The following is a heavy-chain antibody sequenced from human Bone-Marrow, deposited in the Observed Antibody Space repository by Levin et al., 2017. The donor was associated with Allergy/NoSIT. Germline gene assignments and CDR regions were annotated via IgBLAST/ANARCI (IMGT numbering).Heavy chain of an antibody. Sequence: GGSLRLSCAASGFTFSSYGMHWVRQAPGKGLEWVAVISYDGSNKYYADSVKGRFTISRDNSKNTLYLQMNSLRAEDTAVYYCAKAGRSYYYYGMDVWGQGTTVTVSS. CDR2: ISYDGSNK. D-gene: IGHD2-15*01. CDR3: AKAGRSYYYYGMDV. CDR1: GFTFSSYG. J-gene: IGHJ6*02. V-gene: IGHV3-30*18.